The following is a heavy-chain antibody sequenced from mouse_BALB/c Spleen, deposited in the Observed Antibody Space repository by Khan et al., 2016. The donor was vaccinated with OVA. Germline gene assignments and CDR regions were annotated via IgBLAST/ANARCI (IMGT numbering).Heavy chain of an antibody. J-gene: IGHJ3*01. Sequence: QVQLKESGAELVRPGVSVKISCKGSGYTFTDFTMHWVKQSHAMSLEWIGVISTYYGDANYNQKFKDKATMTVDKSSNTAYMDLARLTSEDTAIYYWERGGGGDRFHYWGQGTLVTVSA. V-gene: IGHV1S137*01. CDR1: GYTFTDFT. CDR2: ISTYYGDA. CDR3: ERGGGGDRFHY.